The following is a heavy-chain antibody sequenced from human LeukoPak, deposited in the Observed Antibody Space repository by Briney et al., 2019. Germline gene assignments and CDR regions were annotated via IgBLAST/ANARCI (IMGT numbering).Heavy chain of an antibody. V-gene: IGHV5-51*01. D-gene: IGHD6-19*01. CDR3: ARQEWLINSQTEFDS. Sequence: GESLKISCKASGYIFTGFWIGWVRQMPGKGLEWMETIYPGDSRTRYSPSFQGQVTISADKSITTAYLRWDSLRASDTAVYYCARQEWLINSQTEFDSWGQGTLVTVS. CDR1: GYIFTGFW. J-gene: IGHJ4*02. CDR2: IYPGDSRT.